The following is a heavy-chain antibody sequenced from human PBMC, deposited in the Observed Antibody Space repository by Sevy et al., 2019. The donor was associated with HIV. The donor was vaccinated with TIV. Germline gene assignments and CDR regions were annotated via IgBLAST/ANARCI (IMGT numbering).Heavy chain of an antibody. CDR1: GFTFSSYW. CDR3: ARDCHDSSGYYYDCHGFDY. CDR2: IKQDGSEK. Sequence: GGSLRLSCAASGFTFSSYWMSWVRQAPGKGLEWVANIKQDGSEKYYVDSVKGRFTISRDNAKNSLYLQMNSLRAEDTAVYYCARDCHDSSGYYYDCHGFDYWGQGTLVTVSS. J-gene: IGHJ4*02. V-gene: IGHV3-7*01. D-gene: IGHD3-22*01.